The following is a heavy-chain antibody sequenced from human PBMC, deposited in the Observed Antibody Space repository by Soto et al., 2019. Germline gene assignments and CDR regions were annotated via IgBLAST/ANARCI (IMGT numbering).Heavy chain of an antibody. V-gene: IGHV3-74*01. J-gene: IGHJ3*02. CDR1: GFVFSSYW. CDR3: AREMATISLGAFDI. CDR2: TNNDGDTT. D-gene: IGHD5-12*01. Sequence: HPXESLSLSCAASGFVFSSYWMHWVRQAPGKGLVWVSRTNNDGDTTTYADSVRGRFTSFRDNAKNTLYLQMTSLGVEDTAVYYCAREMATISLGAFDIWGQRTMVTVSS.